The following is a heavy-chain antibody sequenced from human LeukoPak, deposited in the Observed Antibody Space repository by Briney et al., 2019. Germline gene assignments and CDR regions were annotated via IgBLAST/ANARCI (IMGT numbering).Heavy chain of an antibody. J-gene: IGHJ5*02. CDR1: GGSISSYY. D-gene: IGHD3-16*01. Sequence: SETLSLTCTVSGGSISSYYWSWIRQPPGKGLEWIGYIYYSGSTNYNPSLKSRVTISVDTSKNQFSLKLSSVTAADTAVYYCARDQGGSNSWFDPWGQGTLVTVSS. CDR3: ARDQGGSNSWFDP. CDR2: IYYSGST. V-gene: IGHV4-59*01.